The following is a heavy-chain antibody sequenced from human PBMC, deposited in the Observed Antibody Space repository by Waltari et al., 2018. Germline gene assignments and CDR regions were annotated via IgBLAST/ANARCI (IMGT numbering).Heavy chain of an antibody. CDR1: GGSISSGGYY. CDR3: ARDRFWSGYYYFDY. J-gene: IGHJ4*02. CDR2: IYYRGST. V-gene: IGHV4-31*03. Sequence: QVQLQESGPGLVKPSQTLSLTCTVSGGSISSGGYYWSWIRQHPGKGLEWIGYIYYRGSTYYNPSLQSRVTISVDTSKNQFSLKLSSVTAADTAVYYCARDRFWSGYYYFDYWGQGTLVTVSS. D-gene: IGHD3-3*01.